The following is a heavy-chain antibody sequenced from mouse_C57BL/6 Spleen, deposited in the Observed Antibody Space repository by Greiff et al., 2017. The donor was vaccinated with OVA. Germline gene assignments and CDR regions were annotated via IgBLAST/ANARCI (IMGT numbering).Heavy chain of an antibody. J-gene: IGHJ2*01. V-gene: IGHV5-9*01. CDR2: ISGGGGNT. Sequence: EVQGVESGGGLVKPGGSLKLSCAASGFTFSSYTMSWVRQTPEKRLEWVATISGGGGNTYYPDSVKGRFTISRDNAKNTLYLQMSSLRSEDTALYYCARGGMGLRRYYFDYWGQGTTLTVSS. D-gene: IGHD2-4*01. CDR1: GFTFSSYT. CDR3: ARGGMGLRRYYFDY.